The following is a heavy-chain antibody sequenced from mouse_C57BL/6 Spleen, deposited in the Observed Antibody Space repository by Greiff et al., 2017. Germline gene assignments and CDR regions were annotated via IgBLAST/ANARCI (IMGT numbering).Heavy chain of an antibody. D-gene: IGHD1-1*01. CDR3: ARRGLITTVPYAMDY. CDR2: INPNNGGT. Sequence: VQLQQSGPELVKPGASVKIPCKASGYTFTDYNMDWVKQSHGKSLEWIGDINPNNGGTIYNQKFKGKATLTVDKSSSTAYMELRSLTSEDTAVYYCARRGLITTVPYAMDYWGQGTSVTVSS. J-gene: IGHJ4*01. CDR1: GYTFTDYN. V-gene: IGHV1-18*01.